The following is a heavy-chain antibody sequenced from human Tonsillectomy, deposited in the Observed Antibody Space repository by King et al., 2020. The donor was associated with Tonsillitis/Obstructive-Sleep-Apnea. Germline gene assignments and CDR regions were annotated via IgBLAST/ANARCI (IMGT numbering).Heavy chain of an antibody. CDR1: GGSFSGYY. V-gene: IGHV4-34*01. CDR2: INHSGST. CDR3: ARGLYYMTTVTRVYYGMDV. D-gene: IGHD4-11*01. J-gene: IGHJ6*02. Sequence: VQLQQWGAGLLKPSETLSLTCAVYGGSFSGYYWSWIRQPPGKGLEWIGEINHSGSTNYNPSLKSRVTISVDTSKNQFSLKLSSVTAADTAVYYCARGLYYMTTVTRVYYGMDVWGQGTTVTVSS.